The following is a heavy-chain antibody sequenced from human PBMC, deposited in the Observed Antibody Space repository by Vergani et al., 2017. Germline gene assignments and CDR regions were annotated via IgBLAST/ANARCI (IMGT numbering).Heavy chain of an antibody. CDR1: RDIFNSFA. Sequence: QAQLVQSGAEVKQPGSSVRVSCKASRDIFNSFAVNWVRQAPGHGPEWLGGIIPVLGKTKYAQDFQGRLTITADTSTSTAYMELTSLRSQDTAVYYCARDPRGYGGDPEDYYYGMDVWGQGTTVTVSS. CDR2: IIPVLGKT. CDR3: ARDPRGYGGDPEDYYYGMDV. V-gene: IGHV1-69*04. J-gene: IGHJ6*02. D-gene: IGHD2-21*02.